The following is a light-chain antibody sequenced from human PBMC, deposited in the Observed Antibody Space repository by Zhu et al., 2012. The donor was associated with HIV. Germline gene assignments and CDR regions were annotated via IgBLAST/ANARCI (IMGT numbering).Light chain of an antibody. CDR3: QHLTLYPT. Sequence: DIQIDPVSILPVCICRRQSHHQGISNHLAWYHQKPGKAPKLLIYGASVLQSGVPSRFSGSGSGTEFTLTISSLQPEDFATYFCQHLTLYPTFGGGSKVEIK. CDR2: GAS. V-gene: IGKV1-9*01. J-gene: IGKJ4*01. CDR1: GISNH.